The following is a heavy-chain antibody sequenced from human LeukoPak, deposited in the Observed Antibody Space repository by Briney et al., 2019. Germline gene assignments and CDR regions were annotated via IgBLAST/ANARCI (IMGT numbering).Heavy chain of an antibody. CDR2: FDPEDGET. Sequence: ASVKVSCKVSGCTLTELSMHWVRQAPGKGLEWMGGFDPEDGETIYAQKFQGRVTMTEDTSTDTAYMELSSLRSEDTAVYYCATYRVGGYGSGSYYDYYYYGMDVWGQGTTVTVSS. D-gene: IGHD3-10*01. V-gene: IGHV1-24*01. CDR3: ATYRVGGYGSGSYYDYYYYGMDV. J-gene: IGHJ6*02. CDR1: GCTLTELS.